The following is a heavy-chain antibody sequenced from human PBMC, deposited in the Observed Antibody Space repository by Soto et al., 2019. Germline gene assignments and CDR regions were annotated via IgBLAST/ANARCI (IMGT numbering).Heavy chain of an antibody. CDR2: ISRTGGAA. CDR3: AKASDYIWGSYPRELDS. J-gene: IGHJ4*02. V-gene: IGHV3-23*01. D-gene: IGHD3-16*02. Sequence: EVQLLESGGGLVQPGGSLRLSCAASGFTFSNFAMFWVRQAPGKGLEWVSSISRTGGAAHYADSVKGRFTISRDNSKNTLFLQMDSLTAEDTAVYYCAKASDYIWGSYPRELDSCCQGTLVTVSS. CDR1: GFTFSNFA.